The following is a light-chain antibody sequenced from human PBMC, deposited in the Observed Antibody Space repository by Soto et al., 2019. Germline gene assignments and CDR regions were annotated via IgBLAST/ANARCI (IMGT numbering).Light chain of an antibody. CDR3: SSYTSTNSWV. CDR2: EVT. J-gene: IGLJ3*02. V-gene: IGLV2-14*01. Sequence: ALTQPASVSGSPGQSITISCTGTSSDIGGYNYVSWYQQHPGTAPKLIIYEVTNRPSGVSAHFSGSKSGNAASLTISGLQAADEADYYCSSYTSTNSWVFGGGTKLTVL. CDR1: SSDIGGYNY.